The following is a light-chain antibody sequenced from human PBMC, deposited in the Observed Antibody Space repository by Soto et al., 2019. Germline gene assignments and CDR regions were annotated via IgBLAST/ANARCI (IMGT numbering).Light chain of an antibody. J-gene: IGKJ1*01. CDR3: QKYNSAPWT. Sequence: DIQMTQSPSSLSASVGDRVTITCRASQGISNYLAWYQQKPGKVPKLLIYAASTLQSGVPSRFSGSGSGTDFTLIISSLQPTDVATYYCQKYNSAPWTFGQGTKVEIK. CDR2: AAS. CDR1: QGISNY. V-gene: IGKV1-27*01.